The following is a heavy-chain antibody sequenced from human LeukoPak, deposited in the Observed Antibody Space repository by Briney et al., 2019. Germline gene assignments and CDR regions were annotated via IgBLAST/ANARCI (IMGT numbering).Heavy chain of an antibody. D-gene: IGHD3-10*01. CDR2: IHWNSDII. CDR3: AKGRLIDFYYYYMDV. Sequence: ARSLRLSCAASGFTFDDYAMHWVRHAPGKGMEWDSGIHWNSDIIVYADSVKGRLSISTHNAKHSPYLQINRQRPARPALSYCAKGRLIDFYYYYMDVGGKGTTVTIS. V-gene: IGHV3-9*01. J-gene: IGHJ6*03. CDR1: GFTFDDYA.